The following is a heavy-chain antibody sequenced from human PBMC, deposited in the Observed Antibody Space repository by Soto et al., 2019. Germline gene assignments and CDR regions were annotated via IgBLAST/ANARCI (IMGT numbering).Heavy chain of an antibody. J-gene: IGHJ6*02. V-gene: IGHV3-33*01. CDR3: ASYSDIVRIPTSRVNYGMDV. D-gene: IGHD2-8*01. CDR1: GFTFSSYG. CDR2: IWYDGSNK. Sequence: LRLSCAASGFTFSSYGMHWVRQAPGKGLEWVAVIWYDGSNKYYADSVKGRFTISRDNSKNTLYLQMNSLRAEDTAVYYCASYSDIVRIPTSRVNYGMDVWGQGTTVTVSS.